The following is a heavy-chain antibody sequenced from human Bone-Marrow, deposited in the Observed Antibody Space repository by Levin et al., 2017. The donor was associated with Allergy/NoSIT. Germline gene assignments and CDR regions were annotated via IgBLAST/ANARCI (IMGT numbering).Heavy chain of an antibody. J-gene: IGHJ4*02. CDR2: ISGSGIVT. V-gene: IGHV3-11*01. Sequence: PGGSLRLSCTASGFTFSDFFMHWFRQAPGKGLEWVSSISGSGIVTYYADPMKGRLTISRDNAENSLYLQMNSLTAEDSAIYFCARVAIGVPGEPFDYWSQGTLVTVSS. CDR3: ARVAIGVPGEPFDY. CDR1: GFTFSDFF. D-gene: IGHD3-3*01.